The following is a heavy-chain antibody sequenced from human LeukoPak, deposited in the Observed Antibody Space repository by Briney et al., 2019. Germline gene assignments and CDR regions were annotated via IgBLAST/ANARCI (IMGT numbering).Heavy chain of an antibody. V-gene: IGHV5-51*01. J-gene: IGHJ4*02. CDR2: IYPGDSDT. CDR1: GCRFTSYS. D-gene: IGHD6-13*01. CDR3: ARTRYSSSSPYSVDY. Sequence: GEPLQISCKGSGCRFTSYSIGWARQLPGKGLEWMGIIYPGDSDTRYSPSFQGQVTISADKSISTPYLQWSSLQASDTAMYYCARTRYSSSSPYSVDYWGQGTLVTASS.